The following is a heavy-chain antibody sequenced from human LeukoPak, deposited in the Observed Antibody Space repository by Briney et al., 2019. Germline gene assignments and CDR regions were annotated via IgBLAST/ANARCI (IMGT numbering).Heavy chain of an antibody. D-gene: IGHD2-15*01. Sequence: SETLSLTCTVSGGSISSGDYYWSWIRQPPGKGLEWIGYIYHSGSTYYNPSLKSRVTISVDRSKNQFSLKLSSVTAADTAVYYCARVRIVVVVAATPDAFDIWGQGTMVTVSS. CDR1: GGSISSGDYY. V-gene: IGHV4-30-2*01. CDR2: IYHSGST. J-gene: IGHJ3*02. CDR3: ARVRIVVVVAATPDAFDI.